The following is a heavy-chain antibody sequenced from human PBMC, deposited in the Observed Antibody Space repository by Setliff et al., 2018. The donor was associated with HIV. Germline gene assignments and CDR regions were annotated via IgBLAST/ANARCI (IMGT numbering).Heavy chain of an antibody. V-gene: IGHV4-38-2*01. CDR3: ARQGAGYYYDSSEYYTGNGFDF. Sequence: PSETLSLTCAVSGYSISTAYYWAWIRQPPGKGLERIGGVHHSGSTHYNPSLRSRITISPQTSKTQFSLELTSVTAADTAVYYCARQGAGYYYDSSEYYTGNGFDFWGQGTLVTVSS. CDR1: GYSISTAYY. CDR2: VHHSGST. D-gene: IGHD3-22*01. J-gene: IGHJ3*01.